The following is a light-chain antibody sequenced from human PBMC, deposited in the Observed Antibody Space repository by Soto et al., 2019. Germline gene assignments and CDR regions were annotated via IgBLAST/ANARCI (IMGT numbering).Light chain of an antibody. J-gene: IGKJ1*01. Sequence: EIVLTQSPGTLSLSPGERVTLSCRASQSISSNFLAWYQQKPGQAPRLLISGASNRATGIPDRFSGSGSGTDFTLTISRLEPEDFAVYYCQQYGNSPRTFGQGTKVDIK. V-gene: IGKV3-20*01. CDR3: QQYGNSPRT. CDR2: GAS. CDR1: QSISSNF.